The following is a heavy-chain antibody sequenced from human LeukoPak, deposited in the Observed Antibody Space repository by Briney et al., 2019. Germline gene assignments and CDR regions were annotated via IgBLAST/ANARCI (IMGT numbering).Heavy chain of an antibody. V-gene: IGHV1-2*02. CDR3: ARDVPDDFWSGYYSPNYFDY. D-gene: IGHD3-3*01. Sequence: GASVKVSCKASGYTFTGYYMHWVRQAPGQGLEWMGWSNPNSGGTNYALKFQGRVTMTRDTSISTAYMELSRLRSDDTAVYYCARDVPDDFWSGYYSPNYFDYWGQGTLVTVSS. CDR2: SNPNSGGT. J-gene: IGHJ4*02. CDR1: GYTFTGYY.